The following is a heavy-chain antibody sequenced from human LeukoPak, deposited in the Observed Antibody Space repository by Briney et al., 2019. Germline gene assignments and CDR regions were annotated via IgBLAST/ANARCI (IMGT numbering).Heavy chain of an antibody. CDR1: GGSISHYY. D-gene: IGHD3-3*01. Sequence: PSETLSLTCTVSGGSISHYYWSWIRQPPGKGLEWIGQIYYSGSTNYNPSLKSRVTISLDTSKKQFTLKLSSVTAADTAVYYCARDPYFWSGSGSERWGQGTLVTVSS. CDR3: ARDPYFWSGSGSER. J-gene: IGHJ4*02. V-gene: IGHV4-59*12. CDR2: IYYSGST.